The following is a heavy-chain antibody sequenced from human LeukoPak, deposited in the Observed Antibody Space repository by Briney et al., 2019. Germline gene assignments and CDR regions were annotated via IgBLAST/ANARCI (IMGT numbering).Heavy chain of an antibody. CDR1: GGSFSGYY. Sequence: SETLSLTCAVYGGSFSGYYWSWIRQPPGKGLEWIGEINHSGSTNYNPSLKSRVTISVDTSKNQFSLKLSSVTAADTAVYYCARVLGDFWSGLGTLMGVWGRGTTVTVSS. V-gene: IGHV4-34*01. CDR3: ARVLGDFWSGLGTLMGV. J-gene: IGHJ6*02. D-gene: IGHD3-3*01. CDR2: INHSGST.